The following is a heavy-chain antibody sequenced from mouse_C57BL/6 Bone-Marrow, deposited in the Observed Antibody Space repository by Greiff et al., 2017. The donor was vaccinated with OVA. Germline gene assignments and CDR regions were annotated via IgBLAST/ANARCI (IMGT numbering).Heavy chain of an antibody. V-gene: IGHV2-2*01. CDR1: GFSLTSYG. J-gene: IGHJ2*01. D-gene: IGHD1-1*02. CDR2: IWSGGST. CDR3: ARLVYFFSY. Sequence: VQLQQSGPGLVQPSQSLSITCTVSGFSLTSYGVHWVRQSPGKGLEWLGVIWSGGSTDYNAAFIARLSISKDNSKSQVFFNMNSLPPYDPSIYYCARLVYFFSYWGQGPPLTVSS.